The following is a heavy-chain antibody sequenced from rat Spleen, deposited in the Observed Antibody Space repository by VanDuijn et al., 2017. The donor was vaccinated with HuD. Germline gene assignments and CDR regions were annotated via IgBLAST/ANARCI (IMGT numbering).Heavy chain of an antibody. D-gene: IGHD1-2*01. CDR1: GFSLISNT. CDR3: ARADVAGLSTDGI. CDR2: IWGDGST. J-gene: IGHJ3*01. V-gene: IGHV2-15*01. Sequence: QVQLKESGPGLVQPSQTLSLTCAVSGFSLISNTISWVRQPPGKGLEWMGGIWGDGSTDYNSPLKSRLSISRDTSKSQIYLKMNSLQIEDTATYFCARADVAGLSTDGIWGQGTLVTVSS.